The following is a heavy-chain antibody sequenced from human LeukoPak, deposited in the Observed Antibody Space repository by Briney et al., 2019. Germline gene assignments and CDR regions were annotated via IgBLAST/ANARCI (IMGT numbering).Heavy chain of an antibody. CDR1: GYTFTSYY. CDR3: ARGRGVHDSHTYDYFDY. J-gene: IGHJ4*01. D-gene: IGHD3-22*01. CDR2: INPAGGST. V-gene: IGHV1-46*01. Sequence: GSVRVSCKASGYTFTSYYIHWVRQAPGQGLEWMGIINPAGGSTTYAQKFQGSRLTLTRDTSTSTVYMELSSLRSEDTAVYYCARGRGVHDSHTYDYFDYWGHGSLGTVSS.